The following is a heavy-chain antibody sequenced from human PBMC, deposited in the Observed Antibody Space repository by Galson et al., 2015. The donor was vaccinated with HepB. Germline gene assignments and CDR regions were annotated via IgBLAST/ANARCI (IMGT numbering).Heavy chain of an antibody. CDR1: GFTLSSYA. CDR2: TSSDVSDE. Sequence: SLRLSCAASGFTLSSYAMHWVRQAPGQGLEWVAVTSSDVSDEYYGDSVKGRFTISRDNSKSTLYLQMNSLRPEDTAVYYCARAPVATINYYFYLEVWGKGTTVTVSS. D-gene: IGHD5-12*01. CDR3: ARAPVATINYYFYLEV. V-gene: IGHV3-30*03. J-gene: IGHJ6*03.